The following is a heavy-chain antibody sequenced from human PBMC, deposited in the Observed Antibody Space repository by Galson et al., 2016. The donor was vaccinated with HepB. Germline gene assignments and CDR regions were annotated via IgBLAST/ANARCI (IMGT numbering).Heavy chain of an antibody. V-gene: IGHV4-59*12. J-gene: IGHJ5*02. CDR1: GGSMSNYY. D-gene: IGHD1-26*01. CDR3: ARTEFGIVEATTSIVGH. CDR2: VYYSGST. Sequence: ETLSLTCAVSGGSMSNYYWSWIRQPPGKGLEWIGYVYYSGSTNYNSSLKSRVTISVDTSKSQFSLKLTSVTAADTAVYYCARTEFGIVEATTSIVGHWGQGTLVAVSS.